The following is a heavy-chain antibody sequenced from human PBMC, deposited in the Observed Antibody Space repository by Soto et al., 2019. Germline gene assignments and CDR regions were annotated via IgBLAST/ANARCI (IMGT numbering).Heavy chain of an antibody. CDR2: IRDYNGNT. Sequence: QVQLVQSGAEVKKPGASVKVSCKASGYTFTSYGISWVRQAPGQGLEWMGWIRDYNGNTNYAPKLQGRVTMTTDTSTSTAYMELRSLRSDATAVYYCASSLLVGYGHEGESDWGQGTLVTVSS. CDR1: GYTFTSYG. J-gene: IGHJ4*02. CDR3: ASSLLVGYGHEGESD. V-gene: IGHV1-18*01. D-gene: IGHD5-18*01.